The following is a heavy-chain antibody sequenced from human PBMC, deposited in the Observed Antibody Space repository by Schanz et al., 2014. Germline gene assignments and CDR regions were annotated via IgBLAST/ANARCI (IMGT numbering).Heavy chain of an antibody. Sequence: QVQLVESGGGLVKPGGSLRLSCAASGFIFSDYYMSWLRQAPGKGMECIAYINAGSSHTYFAESVKGRFTISRDNAKNSLYLQMNSLGLEDTGVYFCAKGSGSGTYSHLDYWGQGTLVTVSS. CDR1: GFIFSDYY. V-gene: IGHV3-11*06. CDR3: AKGSGSGTYSHLDY. D-gene: IGHD3-10*01. J-gene: IGHJ4*02. CDR2: INAGSSHT.